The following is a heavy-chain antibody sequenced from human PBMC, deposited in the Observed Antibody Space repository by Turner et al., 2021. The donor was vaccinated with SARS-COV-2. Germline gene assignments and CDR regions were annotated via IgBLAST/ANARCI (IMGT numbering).Heavy chain of an antibody. D-gene: IGHD3-3*01. CDR2: FTYSGNT. CDR3: ARSSYDFWSGYYIGGMDV. J-gene: IGHJ6*02. V-gene: IGHV4-59*01. Sequence: QVQLQESGPGLVKPSETLSLTCPVSGGSISSYYCSWIRQPPGKGLEWIGYFTYSGNTNYNPSLKSRVTISVDTSKNHFSLKLSSVTAADTAVYYCARSSYDFWSGYYIGGMDVWGQGTTVTVSS. CDR1: GGSISSYY.